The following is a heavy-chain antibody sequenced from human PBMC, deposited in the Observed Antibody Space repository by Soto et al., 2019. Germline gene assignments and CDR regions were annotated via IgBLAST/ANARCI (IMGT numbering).Heavy chain of an antibody. Sequence: PGGSLRLSCAASGFTFSSYAMSWVRQAPGKGLEWVSAISGSGGSTYYADSVKGRFTISRDNSKNTLYLQMNSLRAEDTAVYYCAKPLIGSYDILTGTATVDAFDIWGQGTMVTVSS. CDR3: AKPLIGSYDILTGTATVDAFDI. V-gene: IGHV3-23*01. D-gene: IGHD3-9*01. CDR2: ISGSGGST. J-gene: IGHJ3*02. CDR1: GFTFSSYA.